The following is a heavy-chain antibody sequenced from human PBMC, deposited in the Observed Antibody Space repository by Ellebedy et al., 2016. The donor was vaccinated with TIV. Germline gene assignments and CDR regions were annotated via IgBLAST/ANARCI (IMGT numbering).Heavy chain of an antibody. V-gene: IGHV3-33*01. Sequence: GESLKISCAASGFTFSSYGMHWVRRAPGKGLEWVAVIWYDGSNKYYADSVKGRFTISRDNSKNTLYLQMNSLRAEDTAVYYCARDGATSAYYGMDVWGQGTTVTVSS. CDR3: ARDGATSAYYGMDV. CDR1: GFTFSSYG. J-gene: IGHJ6*02. D-gene: IGHD5-12*01. CDR2: IWYDGSNK.